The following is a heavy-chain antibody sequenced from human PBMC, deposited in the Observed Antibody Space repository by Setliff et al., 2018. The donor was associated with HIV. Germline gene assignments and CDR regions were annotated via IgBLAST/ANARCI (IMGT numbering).Heavy chain of an antibody. D-gene: IGHD4-17*01. CDR2: INAANGKT. V-gene: IGHV1-3*01. Sequence: ASVKVSCKASGFTFTTYAVHWVRQAPGQRPEWMGWINAANGKTRYPQRFEARVTITMDTGASTAYMELNSLRSEDSAVYYCARGVYGGTYSWFDSWGQGSLVTVSS. J-gene: IGHJ5*01. CDR3: ARGVYGGTYSWFDS. CDR1: GFTFTTYA.